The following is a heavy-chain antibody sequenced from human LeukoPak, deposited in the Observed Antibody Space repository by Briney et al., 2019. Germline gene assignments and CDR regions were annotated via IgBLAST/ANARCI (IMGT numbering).Heavy chain of an antibody. J-gene: IGHJ5*02. CDR1: GFTFSSYA. CDR2: ISSSGTNT. D-gene: IGHD6-6*01. Sequence: GGSLRLSCVASGFTFSSYAMSWVRQAPGKGLEWVSGISSSGTNTYYAGSVKGRFTSSRDNAKNSLYLQMNSLRAEDTAVYYCARDDTGSSGGPNWFDPWGQGTPVTVSS. V-gene: IGHV3-21*01. CDR3: ARDDTGSSGGPNWFDP.